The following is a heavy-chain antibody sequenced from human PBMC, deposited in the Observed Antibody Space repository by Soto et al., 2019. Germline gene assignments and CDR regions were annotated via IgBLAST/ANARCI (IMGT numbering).Heavy chain of an antibody. Sequence: GGSLRLSCAASGFTFGDYWMSWVRQAPGKGLEWVANTNQDASQRYYVDSVRGRFTISRDNAKNALFLQMSSLKVEDTAVYYCARSDIVRGPPWSPWGQGTLVTVSS. CDR1: GFTFGDYW. D-gene: IGHD5-12*01. V-gene: IGHV3-7*01. CDR3: ARSDIVRGPPWSP. J-gene: IGHJ5*02. CDR2: TNQDASQR.